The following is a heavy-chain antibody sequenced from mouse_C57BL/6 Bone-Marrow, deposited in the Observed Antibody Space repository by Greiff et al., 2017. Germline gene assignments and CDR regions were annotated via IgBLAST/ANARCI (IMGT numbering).Heavy chain of an antibody. CDR3: ARPSITAVVAPLGFDV. V-gene: IGHV1-52*01. D-gene: IGHD1-1*01. Sequence: VQLQQPGAELVRPGSSVKLSCKASGYTFTSYWMHWVKQRPIQGLEWIGNIDPSDSETHYNQKFKDKATLTVDKSSSTAYMQLRSLTSEDSAVYYCARPSITAVVAPLGFDVWGTGTTVTVSS. CDR2: IDPSDSET. J-gene: IGHJ1*03. CDR1: GYTFTSYW.